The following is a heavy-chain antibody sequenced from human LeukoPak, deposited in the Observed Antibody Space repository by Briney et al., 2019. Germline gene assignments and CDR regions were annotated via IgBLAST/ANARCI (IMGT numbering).Heavy chain of an antibody. Sequence: ASVKVSCKASGYTFTGYYMHWVRQAPGQGLEWMGWINPHSGDTNFVQKFQGRVTMTRDTSISTAYMELSRLTSDDTAVYYCARDADFYWFDPWGQGTLVTVSS. CDR3: ARDADFYWFDP. CDR1: GYTFTGYY. V-gene: IGHV1-2*02. J-gene: IGHJ5*02. D-gene: IGHD3-3*01. CDR2: INPHSGDT.